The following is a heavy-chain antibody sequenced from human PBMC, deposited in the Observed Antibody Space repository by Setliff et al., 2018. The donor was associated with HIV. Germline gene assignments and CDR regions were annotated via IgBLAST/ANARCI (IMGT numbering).Heavy chain of an antibody. CDR1: GFTFSGYA. D-gene: IGHD3-10*01. CDR3: AREGGSPRYFDY. Sequence: PGGSLSLSCTVSGFTFSGYALHWVRQAPGKGLVWVAVISYDGFNAYYAESVEGRFTVSRDNSNNTLFLQMNSLGLEDTAVYYCAREGGSPRYFDYWGQGTLVTVSS. V-gene: IGHV3-30-3*01. CDR2: ISYDGFNA. J-gene: IGHJ4*02.